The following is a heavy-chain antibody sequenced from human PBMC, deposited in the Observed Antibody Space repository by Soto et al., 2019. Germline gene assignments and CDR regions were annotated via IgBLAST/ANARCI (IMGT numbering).Heavy chain of an antibody. CDR3: ARNISTHFDS. J-gene: IGHJ4*02. Sequence: PSETLSLTCAVSGYSISNGDYWGWIRQAPGKGLEWIGSVYYSGSTHYEPSLRGRIAISVDTLKNQFSLRLTSVTAADTAMYFCARNISTHFDSWGQGIQVTVSS. CDR2: VYYSGST. D-gene: IGHD3-9*01. V-gene: IGHV4-38-2*01. CDR1: GYSISNGDY.